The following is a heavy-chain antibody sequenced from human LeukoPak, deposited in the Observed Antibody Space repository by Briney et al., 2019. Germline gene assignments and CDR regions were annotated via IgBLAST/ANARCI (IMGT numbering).Heavy chain of an antibody. CDR3: ARRGSVDTPMSNWEWWH. D-gene: IGHD5-18*01. CDR2: ISTYNGDT. CDR1: GYTFITYG. Sequence: ASMKVSCKASGYTFITYGISWLRQAPGQGLEWMGWISTYNGDTNYAQKFQGRVTLTTDTSTSTVYMELRSLRSGDTAVYYCARRGSVDTPMSNWEWWHWGQGTLVTVSS. V-gene: IGHV1-18*01. J-gene: IGHJ4*02.